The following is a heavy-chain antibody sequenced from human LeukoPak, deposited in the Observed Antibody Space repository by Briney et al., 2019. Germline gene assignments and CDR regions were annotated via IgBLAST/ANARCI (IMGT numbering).Heavy chain of an antibody. J-gene: IGHJ4*02. D-gene: IGHD6-19*01. Sequence: GGSLRLSCAASGFTFSRYCMNWVRQAPGKGLEWVSYISSSSSTIHYTDSVKGRFTISRDNAKNSLYLQMNSLRAENTAVYCCARDPYSSGWYPTDWGQGTLVTVSS. V-gene: IGHV3-48*01. CDR3: ARDPYSSGWYPTD. CDR1: GFTFSRYC. CDR2: ISSSSSTI.